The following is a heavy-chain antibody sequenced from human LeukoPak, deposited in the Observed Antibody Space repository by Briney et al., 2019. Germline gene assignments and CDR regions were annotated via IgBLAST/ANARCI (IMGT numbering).Heavy chain of an antibody. J-gene: IGHJ3*02. D-gene: IGHD4-17*01. CDR3: ATDSTDDAFDI. CDR1: GGSVSRGSYY. V-gene: IGHV4-61*01. CDR2: IYYSGST. Sequence: ASETLSLTCTVSGGSVSRGSYYWSWIRQPPGKGLEWIGYIYYSGSTNYNPSLKSRVTMSVDTSKNQFSLKLSSVTAADTAVYYCATDSTDDAFDIWGQGTMVTVSS.